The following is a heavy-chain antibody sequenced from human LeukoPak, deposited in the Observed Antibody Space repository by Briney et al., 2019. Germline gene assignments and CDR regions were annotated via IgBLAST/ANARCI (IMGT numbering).Heavy chain of an antibody. V-gene: IGHV3-74*01. D-gene: IGHD2/OR15-2a*01. CDR3: TRDVFSLGDS. Sequence: GGPLRLSCAASGFTLRSYGMHWVRQSPGKGLLWVSHINHDGSLRDYADSVKGRFTISKDIAKNTVYLQMDSLGAEDTAVYYCTRDVFSLGDSWGQGTLVTVSS. CDR2: INHDGSLR. CDR1: GFTLRSYG. J-gene: IGHJ4*02.